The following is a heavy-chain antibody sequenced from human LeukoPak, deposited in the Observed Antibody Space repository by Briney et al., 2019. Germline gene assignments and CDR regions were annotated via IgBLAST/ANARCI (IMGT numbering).Heavy chain of an antibody. D-gene: IGHD2-2*01. CDR1: GGSITSYS. V-gene: IGHV4-4*07. CDR3: ARTVVPAAPFDS. Sequence: SGTLSLTCTVSGGSITSYSWNWIRQPAGKGLEWIGRNSTSGSINYNSSLKSRVTLTIDTSKNQFSLNLTSVTAADTAVYYCARTVVPAAPFDSWGQGALLTVSS. CDR2: NSTSGSI. J-gene: IGHJ4*02.